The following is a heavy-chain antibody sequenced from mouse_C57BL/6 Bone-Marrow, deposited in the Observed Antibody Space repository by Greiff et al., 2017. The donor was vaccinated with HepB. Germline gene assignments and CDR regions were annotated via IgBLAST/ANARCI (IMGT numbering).Heavy chain of an antibody. Sequence: LVESGAELVRPGTSVKMSCKASGYTFTNYWIGWAKQRPGHGLEWIGDIYPGGGYTNYNEKFKGKATLTADKSSSTAYMQFSSLTSEDSAIYYCAREGSWDWYFDYWGQGTTLTVSS. CDR3: AREGSWDWYFDY. V-gene: IGHV1-63*01. D-gene: IGHD4-1*01. CDR1: GYTFTNYW. J-gene: IGHJ2*01. CDR2: IYPGGGYT.